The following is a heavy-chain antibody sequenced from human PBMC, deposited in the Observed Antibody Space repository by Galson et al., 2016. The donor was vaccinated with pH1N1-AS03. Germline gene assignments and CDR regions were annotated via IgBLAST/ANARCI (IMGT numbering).Heavy chain of an antibody. CDR3: AREVLVPSSPNYFDL. CDR2: FWYNGDT. Sequence: LRLSCAASGFTLSDYWMSWVRQLPGKGLEWIGTFWYNGDTYTFYNPSLKSRVTISADMSNNQVSLNVTSVTAADTAIYYCAREVLVPSSPNYFDLWGQGSRVTVSS. CDR1: GFTLSDYW. V-gene: IGHV4-59*04. D-gene: IGHD1-26*01. J-gene: IGHJ4*02.